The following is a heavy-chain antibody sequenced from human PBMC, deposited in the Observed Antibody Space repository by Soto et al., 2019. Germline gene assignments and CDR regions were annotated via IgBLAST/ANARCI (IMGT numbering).Heavy chain of an antibody. V-gene: IGHV2-5*02. CDR1: GFSLTTSGVG. J-gene: IGHJ4*02. Sequence: QITLNESGPTVVKPAETLTLTCTFPGFSLTTSGVGVGWIRQSPGKAPEWLALIYWDDDKRYSASLKSRLTITKDTSKTQVVLTMASVDPADTATYYCAHRILRTVFGLVTTTAIYFDFWGQGTPVVVSS. D-gene: IGHD3-3*01. CDR3: AHRILRTVFGLVTTTAIYFDF. CDR2: IYWDDDK.